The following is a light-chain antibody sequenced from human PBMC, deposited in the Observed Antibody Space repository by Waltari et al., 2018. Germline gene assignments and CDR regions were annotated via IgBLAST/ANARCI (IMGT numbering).Light chain of an antibody. CDR2: DVT. Sequence: QSALTQPASVSGSPGQSITISCTGTSSDIGSYTLVPGYQQHPGKAPKLMFADVTKRPSGISSRFSGSKSGITASLTISGLQAEDEADYYCCSYAGFSTVVFGGGTKLTVL. CDR3: CSYAGFSTVV. V-gene: IGLV2-23*02. CDR1: SSDIGSYTL. J-gene: IGLJ2*01.